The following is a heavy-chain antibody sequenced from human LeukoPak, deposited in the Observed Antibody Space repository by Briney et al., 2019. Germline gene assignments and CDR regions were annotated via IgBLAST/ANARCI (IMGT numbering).Heavy chain of an antibody. D-gene: IGHD1-26*01. Sequence: SETLSLTCTVSGGSISSSSYYWGWIRQPPGKGLEWIGSIYYSGTTYYNPSLKSRVTISVDTSKNQFSLNLSSVTAADTAVYYCARLTERGSPFDYWGQGTLVTVSS. J-gene: IGHJ4*02. CDR3: ARLTERGSPFDY. V-gene: IGHV4-39*07. CDR1: GGSISSSSYY. CDR2: IYYSGTT.